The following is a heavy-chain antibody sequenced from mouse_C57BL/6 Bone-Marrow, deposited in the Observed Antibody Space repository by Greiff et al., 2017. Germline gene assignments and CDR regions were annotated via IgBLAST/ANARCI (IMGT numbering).Heavy chain of an antibody. J-gene: IGHJ3*01. Sequence: QVQLQQPGAELVKPGASVKLSCKASGYTFTSYWMHWVKQRPGQGLEWIGMIHPNSGSTNYNEKFKSKATLTVDKSSSTAYMQLSSLTSEDSAVYYCAIEEVDFYGSSWPYWGQGTRVTVSA. D-gene: IGHD1-1*01. CDR2: IHPNSGST. CDR3: AIEEVDFYGSSWPY. V-gene: IGHV1-64*01. CDR1: GYTFTSYW.